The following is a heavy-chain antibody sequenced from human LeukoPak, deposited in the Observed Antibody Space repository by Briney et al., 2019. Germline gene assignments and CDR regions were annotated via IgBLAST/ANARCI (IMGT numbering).Heavy chain of an antibody. CDR3: ARGRGYCSSTSCRDAFDI. J-gene: IGHJ3*02. CDR2: INPNSGGT. CDR1: GYTFTGYY. V-gene: IGHV1-2*02. Sequence: ASVKVSCKASGYTFTGYYMHWVRQAPGQGLEWMGWINPNSGGTNYAQKFQGRVTMTRDTPISTAYMELSRLRSDDTAVYYCARGRGYCSSTSCRDAFDIWGQGTMVTVSS. D-gene: IGHD2-2*01.